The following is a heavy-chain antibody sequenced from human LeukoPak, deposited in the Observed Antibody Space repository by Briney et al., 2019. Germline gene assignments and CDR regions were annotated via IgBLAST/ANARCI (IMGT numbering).Heavy chain of an antibody. D-gene: IGHD4-17*01. CDR3: ARTRDDGDYESYFDY. J-gene: IGHJ4*02. CDR1: GYTFTSYA. Sequence: ASVKVSCKASGYTFTSYAMNWVRQAPGQGLEWMGWIKPNSGGTNYAQKFQGRVTMTRDTSISTAYMELSRLRSDDTAVYYCARTRDDGDYESYFDYWGQGTLVTVSS. CDR2: IKPNSGGT. V-gene: IGHV1-2*02.